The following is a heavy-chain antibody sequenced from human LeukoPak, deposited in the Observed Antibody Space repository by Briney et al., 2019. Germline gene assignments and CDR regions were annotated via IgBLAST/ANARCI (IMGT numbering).Heavy chain of an antibody. CDR1: GGSIRSSPYY. V-gene: IGHV4-39*01. J-gene: IGHJ4*01. CDR3: TRQGVVVSSTQADY. Sequence: PSETLSLTCTVSGGSIRSSPYYWGWLRQPPGKGLEWIGNIFYSGSAYYNPSLKSRVTISVDTSQNQLSLKVRSVTATDTAVYYCTRQGVVVSSTQADYWGHGTLVTVSP. D-gene: IGHD2-15*01. CDR2: IFYSGSA.